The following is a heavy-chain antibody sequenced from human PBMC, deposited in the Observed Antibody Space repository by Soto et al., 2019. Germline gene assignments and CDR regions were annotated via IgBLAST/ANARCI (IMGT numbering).Heavy chain of an antibody. V-gene: IGHV1-69*13. D-gene: IGHD5-18*01. J-gene: IGHJ6*02. CDR1: GGTFSSYA. Sequence: ASVKVSCKASGGTFSSYAISWVRQAPGQGLEWMGGIIPIFGTANYAQKFQGRVTITADESTSTAYMELSSLRSEDTAVYYCARGEYSYGYTNYYYYYGMDVWGQGTTVTVSS. CDR3: ARGEYSYGYTNYYYYYGMDV. CDR2: IIPIFGTA.